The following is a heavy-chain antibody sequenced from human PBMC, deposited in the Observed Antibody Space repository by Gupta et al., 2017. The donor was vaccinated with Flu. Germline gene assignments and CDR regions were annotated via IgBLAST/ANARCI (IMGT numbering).Heavy chain of an antibody. CDR3: AKGRAYYDFWSGYYVG. Sequence: EVQLLESGGGLVQPGGSLRLSCAASGFTFSSYAMSWVRQAPGKGLEWVSAISGSGGSTYYADSVKGRFTISRDNSKNTLYLQMNSLRAEDTAVYYCAKGRAYYDFWSGYYVGWGQGTLVTVSS. CDR2: ISGSGGST. J-gene: IGHJ4*02. V-gene: IGHV3-23*01. CDR1: GFTFSSYA. D-gene: IGHD3-3*01.